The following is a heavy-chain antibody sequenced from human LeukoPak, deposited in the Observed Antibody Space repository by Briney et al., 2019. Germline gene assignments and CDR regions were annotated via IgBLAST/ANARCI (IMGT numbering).Heavy chain of an antibody. CDR1: GGSISSY. Sequence: SETLSLTCTVSGGSISSYWSWIRQPAGKGLEWIGRIYGSGTTTYNPSLKSRVSMSIDTSRNQFSLKLMSVTAADTAVYYCARDSGTTGEVKFDPWGQGTLVTVSS. CDR3: ARDSGTTGEVKFDP. CDR2: IYGSGTT. J-gene: IGHJ5*02. V-gene: IGHV4-4*07. D-gene: IGHD3-10*01.